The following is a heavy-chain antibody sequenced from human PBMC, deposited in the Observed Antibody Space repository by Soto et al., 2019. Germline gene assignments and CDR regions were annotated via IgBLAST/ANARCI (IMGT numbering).Heavy chain of an antibody. CDR2: ISSGSSYI. D-gene: IGHD3-9*01. J-gene: IGHJ4*02. Sequence: EVQLVESGGGLVKPGESLGLSCATSGFTFGSYTMNWVRQAPGKGLEWVSSISSGSSYIYYGDSVKGRFTISRDNAKNSLYLQMNSLRAEDTAVYYCARQLRYLDWSYYFDYWGQGTLVTVSS. V-gene: IGHV3-21*01. CDR3: ARQLRYLDWSYYFDY. CDR1: GFTFGSYT.